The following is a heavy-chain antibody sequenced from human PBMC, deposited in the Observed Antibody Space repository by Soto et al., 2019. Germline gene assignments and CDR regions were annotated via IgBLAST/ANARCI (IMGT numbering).Heavy chain of an antibody. CDR2: IYYSGST. Sequence: QVQLQESGPGLVKPSETLSLTCTVSGGSVSSGSYYWSWIRQPPGKGLEWIGYIYYSGSTNYNPSLTSRVTISVDTSKNQFSLKLSSVTAADTAVYYCARSPRNLNFDYWGQGTLVTVSS. CDR1: GGSVSSGSYY. V-gene: IGHV4-61*01. CDR3: ARSPRNLNFDY. J-gene: IGHJ4*02.